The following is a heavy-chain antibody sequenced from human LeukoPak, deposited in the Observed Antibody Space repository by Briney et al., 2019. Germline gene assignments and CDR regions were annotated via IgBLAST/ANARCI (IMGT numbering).Heavy chain of an antibody. CDR3: ARDTTAAAVNYYYYYYMDV. V-gene: IGHV1-2*02. J-gene: IGHJ6*03. CDR2: INPNSGGT. D-gene: IGHD6-13*01. CDR1: GCTFTGYY. Sequence: ASVKVSCKASGCTFTGYYMHWVRQAPGQGLEWMGWINPNSGGTNYAQKFQGRVTMTRDTSISTAYMELSRLRSDDTAVYYCARDTTAAAVNYYYYYYMDVWGKGTTVTVSS.